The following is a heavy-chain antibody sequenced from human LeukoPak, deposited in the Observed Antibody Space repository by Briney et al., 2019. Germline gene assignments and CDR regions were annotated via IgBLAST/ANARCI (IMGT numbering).Heavy chain of an antibody. CDR3: ARHLRHSNWFDP. V-gene: IGHV4-39*01. CDR2: IYYSGST. J-gene: IGHJ5*02. CDR1: GGSISSSSYY. Sequence: SETLSLTCTVSGGSISSSSYYWGWIRQPPGKGLEWIGSIYYSGSTYYNPSLKSRVTISVDTSKNQFSLKLSSVTAADTAVYHCARHLRHSNWFDPWGQGTLVTVSS.